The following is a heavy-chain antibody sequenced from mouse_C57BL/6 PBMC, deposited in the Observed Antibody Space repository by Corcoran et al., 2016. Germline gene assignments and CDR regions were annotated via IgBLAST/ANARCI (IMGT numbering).Heavy chain of an antibody. J-gene: IGHJ2*01. V-gene: IGHV1-26*01. CDR2: INPNNGGT. Sequence: EVQLQQSGPEQVKPEASEKISCKAYGYPFTDYYMTWVKQSHGKSLEWIGDINPNNGGTSYNQKFKGKATLTVDKSSSTAYMELRSLTSEDSAVYYCARGGVFYFDYWGQGTTLTVSS. CDR3: ARGGVFYFDY. CDR1: GYPFTDYY.